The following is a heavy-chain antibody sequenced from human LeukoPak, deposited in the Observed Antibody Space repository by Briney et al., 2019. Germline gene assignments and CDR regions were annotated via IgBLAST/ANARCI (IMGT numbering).Heavy chain of an antibody. CDR1: GGSISSYY. D-gene: IGHD1-26*01. CDR3: ARYSGSYSGFDY. CDR2: IYYSGSI. Sequence: SETLSLTCTVSGGSISSYYWNWIRQPAGKGLEWIGYIYYSGSINYNPSLKSRVTISVDTSKNQFSLKLRSVTAADTAVYYCARYSGSYSGFDYWGQGTLVTVSS. J-gene: IGHJ4*02. V-gene: IGHV4-59*08.